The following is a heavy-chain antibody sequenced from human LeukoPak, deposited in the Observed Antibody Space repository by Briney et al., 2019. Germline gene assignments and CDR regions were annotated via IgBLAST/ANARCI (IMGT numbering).Heavy chain of an antibody. V-gene: IGHV4-59*01. CDR2: IYYSGNT. CDR1: GGSISSYY. Sequence: SEALSLTCTVSGGSISSYYWSWIRQPPGKGLEWIGYIYYSGNTYYNPSLESRVTISVDTSKNQFSLKVNSVTAADTAVYYCARTKPLDPFDFWGQGTLVTVSS. CDR3: ARTKPLDPFDF. J-gene: IGHJ3*01.